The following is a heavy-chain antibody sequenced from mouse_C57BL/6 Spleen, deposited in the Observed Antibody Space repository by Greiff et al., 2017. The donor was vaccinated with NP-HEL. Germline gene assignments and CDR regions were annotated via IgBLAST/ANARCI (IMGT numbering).Heavy chain of an antibody. CDR1: GYTFTDYN. CDR3: ARERGDGSSAWFAY. CDR2: INPNNGGT. J-gene: IGHJ3*01. V-gene: IGHV1-18*01. D-gene: IGHD1-1*01. Sequence: VQLQQSGPELVKPGASVKIPCKASGYTFTDYNMDWVKQSHGKSLEWIGDINPNNGGTIYNQKFKGKATLTVDKSSSTAYMELRSLTSEDTAGYYCARERGDGSSAWFAYWGKGTLVTVSA.